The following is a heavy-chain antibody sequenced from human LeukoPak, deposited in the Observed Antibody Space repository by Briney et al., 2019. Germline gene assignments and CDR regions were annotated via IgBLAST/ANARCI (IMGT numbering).Heavy chain of an antibody. CDR2: MNPNSGNT. V-gene: IGHV1-8*02. CDR1: GYTFTSYG. D-gene: IGHD3-10*01. CDR3: ARGYHRYYYGSGRWYNWFDP. J-gene: IGHJ5*02. Sequence: ASVKVSCKASGYTFTSYGISWVRQATGQGLEWMGWMNPNSGNTGYAQKFQGRVTMTRNTSISTAYMELSSLRSEDTAVYYCARGYHRYYYGSGRWYNWFDPWGQGTLVTVSS.